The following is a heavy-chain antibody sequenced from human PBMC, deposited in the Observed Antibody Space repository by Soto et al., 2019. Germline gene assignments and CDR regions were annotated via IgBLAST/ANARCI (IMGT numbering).Heavy chain of an antibody. D-gene: IGHD6-13*01. CDR3: ARDAAAVPLGYYYMYV. CDR1: GFTFSSYW. CDR2: IKQDGSEK. V-gene: IGHV3-7*01. Sequence: GGSLRLSCAASGFTFSSYWMSWVRQAPGKGLEWVANIKQDGSEKYYVDSVKGRFTISRDNAKNSLYLQMNSLRAEDTAVYYCARDAAAVPLGYYYMYVWGKGTTVTVSS. J-gene: IGHJ6*03.